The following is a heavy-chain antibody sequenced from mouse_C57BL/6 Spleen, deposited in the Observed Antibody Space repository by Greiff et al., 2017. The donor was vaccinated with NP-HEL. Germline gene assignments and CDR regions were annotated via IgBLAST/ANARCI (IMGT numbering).Heavy chain of an antibody. J-gene: IGHJ3*01. V-gene: IGHV6-3*01. Sequence: EVKVEESGGGLVQPGGSMKLSCVASGFTFSNYWMNWVRQSPEKGLEWVAQIRLKSDNYATHYAESVKGRFTISRDDSKSSVYLQMNNLRAEDTGIYYCTRPGDYGSSYGAYWGQGTLVTVSA. CDR1: GFTFSNYW. D-gene: IGHD1-1*01. CDR3: TRPGDYGSSYGAY. CDR2: IRLKSDNYAT.